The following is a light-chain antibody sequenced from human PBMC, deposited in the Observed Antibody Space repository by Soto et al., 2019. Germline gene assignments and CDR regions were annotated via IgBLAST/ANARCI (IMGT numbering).Light chain of an antibody. V-gene: IGLV1-47*01. Sequence: QSVLTQPPSASGTPGQRVTISCSGNSSNIGSNYVYWYQQFPGTAPKLLVFRSYQRPSGVPDRFSGSKSGTSASLAISGLRSEDEADYYCAAWDDTLNDMGLGGGTKLTVL. CDR3: AAWDDTLNDMG. CDR2: RSY. CDR1: SSNIGSNY. J-gene: IGLJ2*01.